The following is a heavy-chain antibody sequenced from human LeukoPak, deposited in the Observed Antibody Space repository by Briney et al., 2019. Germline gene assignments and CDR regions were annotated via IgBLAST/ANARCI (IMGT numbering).Heavy chain of an antibody. CDR2: INHSGST. CDR3: ARVRQQLVVVHCYYYMDV. D-gene: IGHD6-13*01. V-gene: IGHV4-34*01. CDR1: GGSFSGYY. Sequence: SSETLSLTCAVYGGSFSGYYWSWIRQPPGKGLEWIGEINHSGSTNYNPSLKSRVTISVDTSKNQFSLKLSSVTAADTAVYYCARVRQQLVVVHCYYYMDVWGKGPRSPSP. J-gene: IGHJ6*03.